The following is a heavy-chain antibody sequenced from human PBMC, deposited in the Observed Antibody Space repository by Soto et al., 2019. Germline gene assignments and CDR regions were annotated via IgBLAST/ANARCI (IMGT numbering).Heavy chain of an antibody. Sequence: GGSPRLCCAASGFIFSSLAMHWVRQAPGKGLEWVALISYSGDNEYYADSVKGRFTISRDNSMNTLYLQMNSLRAEDTAVYYCARDRGYDSSGYYFMWGQGTLVTVSS. CDR2: ISYSGDNE. CDR1: GFIFSSLA. V-gene: IGHV3-30-3*01. J-gene: IGHJ4*02. D-gene: IGHD3-22*01. CDR3: ARDRGYDSSGYYFM.